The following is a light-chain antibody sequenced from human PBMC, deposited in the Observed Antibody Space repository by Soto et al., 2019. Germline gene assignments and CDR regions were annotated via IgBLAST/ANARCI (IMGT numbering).Light chain of an antibody. CDR2: AAS. V-gene: IGKV1-39*01. J-gene: IGKJ3*01. Sequence: DIQMTQSPSSLSASAGDRVTITCRASQSISSYLNWYQQKPGKAPKLLIYAASSLQSGVPSRFSGSGSGTDFTLTISSLQPEDFATYYCQQSYSTPPITFGPGTKVDIK. CDR3: QQSYSTPPIT. CDR1: QSISSY.